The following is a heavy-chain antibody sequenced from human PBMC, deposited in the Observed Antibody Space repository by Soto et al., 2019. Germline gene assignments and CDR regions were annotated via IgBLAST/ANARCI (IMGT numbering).Heavy chain of an antibody. CDR3: ARVGGINWFDP. CDR1: GGSISSGGTGPY. J-gene: IGHJ5*02. Sequence: TLSLTCTVSGGSISSGGTGPYWKWIRQHPGKGLEWIGYIYYSGSTYYNPSLKSRVTISVDTSKNQFSLKLSSVTAADTAVYYCARVGGINWFDPWGQGTLVTVSS. D-gene: IGHD3-16*01. V-gene: IGHV4-31*03. CDR2: IYYSGST.